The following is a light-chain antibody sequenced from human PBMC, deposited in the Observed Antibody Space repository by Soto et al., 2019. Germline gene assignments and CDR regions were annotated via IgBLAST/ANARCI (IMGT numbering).Light chain of an antibody. J-gene: IGLJ2*01. V-gene: IGLV1-47*01. CDR1: SSNIGSNY. Sequence: QSVLTQPPSASGTPGQRVTISWSGSSSNIGSNYVYWYQQFPGTAPKLLIYRNNQRPSGVPDRFSGSKSVTSASLAISGLRSEDEAEYYCAAWDDSLSVLFGGGTKLTVL. CDR2: RNN. CDR3: AAWDDSLSVL.